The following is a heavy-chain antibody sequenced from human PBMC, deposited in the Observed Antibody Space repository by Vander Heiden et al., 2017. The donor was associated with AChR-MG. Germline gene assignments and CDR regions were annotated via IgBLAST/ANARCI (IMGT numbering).Heavy chain of an antibody. Sequence: QVQLVESGGGVVQPGRSLRLSCAASGFTFSSYGMHWVRQAPGKGLEWVAVISYDGSNKYYADSVKGRFTISRDNSKNTLYLQMNSLRAEDTAVYYCAKRYSYGYELNWFDPWGQGTLVTVSS. CDR2: ISYDGSNK. CDR1: GFTFSSYG. J-gene: IGHJ5*02. V-gene: IGHV3-30*18. CDR3: AKRYSYGYELNWFDP. D-gene: IGHD5-18*01.